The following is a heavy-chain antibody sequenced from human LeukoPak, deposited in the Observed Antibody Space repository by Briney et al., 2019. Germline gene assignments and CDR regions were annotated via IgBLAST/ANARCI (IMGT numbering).Heavy chain of an antibody. CDR1: GGSISSGGYY. Sequence: SQTLSLTCTVSGGSISSGGYYWRWIRQHTGKGLEWIGYIYYSGSTYYNPSLKSRVTISVDTSKNQFSLKLSSVTAADTAVYYCARYCSGGSCYSALEYFQHWGQGTLVTVSS. CDR3: ARYCSGGSCYSALEYFQH. D-gene: IGHD2-15*01. J-gene: IGHJ1*01. CDR2: IYYSGST. V-gene: IGHV4-31*03.